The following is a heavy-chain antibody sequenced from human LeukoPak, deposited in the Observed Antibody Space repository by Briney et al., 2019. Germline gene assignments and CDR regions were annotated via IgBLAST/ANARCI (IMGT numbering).Heavy chain of an antibody. CDR3: AGSRGYCSGGSCYFDY. J-gene: IGHJ4*02. CDR1: GFTFSNYW. CDR2: IKQDGGEK. Sequence: GGSLRLSCAASGFTFSNYWMNWVRQAPGKGLEWVASIKQDGGEKYYLDSVKGRFSISRDNAKNSLFLQMNSLRAEDTAVYYCAGSRGYCSGGSCYFDYWGQGTLVTLSS. D-gene: IGHD2-15*01. V-gene: IGHV3-7*01.